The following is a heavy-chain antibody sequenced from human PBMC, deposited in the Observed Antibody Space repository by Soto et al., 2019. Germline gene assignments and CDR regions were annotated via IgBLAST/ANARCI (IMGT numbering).Heavy chain of an antibody. J-gene: IGHJ4*02. D-gene: IGHD6-19*01. Sequence: QLQLQESGPGLVKPSETLSLTCTVSGGSISSSSYYWGWIRQPPGKGLEWIGSIYYSGSTYYNPSLKSRVTISVHTSNTQFSPDLSSVTAADTAVYCCAGRQAVAGHFDYWGQGTLVTVSS. CDR3: AGRQAVAGHFDY. CDR1: GGSISSSSYY. V-gene: IGHV4-39*01. CDR2: IYYSGST.